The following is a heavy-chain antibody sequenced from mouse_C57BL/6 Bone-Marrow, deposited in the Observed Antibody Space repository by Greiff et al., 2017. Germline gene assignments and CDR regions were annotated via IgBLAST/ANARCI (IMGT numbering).Heavy chain of an antibody. CDR2: IDPENGDT. D-gene: IGHD1-1*01. V-gene: IGHV14-4*01. J-gene: IGHJ4*01. CDR3: TTDYYGSSYRGYYAMDY. Sequence: VQLQQSGAELVRPGASVKLSCTASGFNIKDDYMHWVKQRPEQGLEWIGWIDPENGDTEYASKFQGKATITADTSSNNAYLQLSSLTSEDPAVYYCTTDYYGSSYRGYYAMDYWGQGTSVTGSS. CDR1: GFNIKDDY.